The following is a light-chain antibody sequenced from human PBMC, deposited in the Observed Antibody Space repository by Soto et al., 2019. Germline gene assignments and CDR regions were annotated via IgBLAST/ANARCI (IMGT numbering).Light chain of an antibody. V-gene: IGLV2-8*01. J-gene: IGLJ2*01. CDR3: SSYAGSNNVV. Sequence: QSVLTQPPSASGSPGQSVTISCTGTSSDVGAYNYVSWYQQHPGKAPQLMIYEVSKRPSGVPDRFSGSKSGNTASLTVSGLQAEDEADYSCSSYAGSNNVVFGGGTKLTVL. CDR2: EVS. CDR1: SSDVGAYNY.